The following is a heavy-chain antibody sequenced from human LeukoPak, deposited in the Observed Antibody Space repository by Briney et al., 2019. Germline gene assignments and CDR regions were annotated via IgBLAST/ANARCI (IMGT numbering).Heavy chain of an antibody. J-gene: IGHJ6*03. D-gene: IGHD2/OR15-2a*01. CDR3: AKAMTLGLYHYYYMDV. Sequence: GGSLRLSCAASGFTFDDYAMHWVRQAPGKGLEWVSGISWNSGSIGYTDSVKGRFTISRDNAKNSLYLQMDSLRAEDTAVYYCAKAMTLGLYHYYYMDVWGKGTTVTVSS. V-gene: IGHV3-9*01. CDR1: GFTFDDYA. CDR2: ISWNSGSI.